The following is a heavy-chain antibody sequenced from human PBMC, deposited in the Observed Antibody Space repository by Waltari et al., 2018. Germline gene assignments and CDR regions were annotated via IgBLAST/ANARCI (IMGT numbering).Heavy chain of an antibody. J-gene: IGHJ4*02. V-gene: IGHV5-51*01. CDR3: AREKGFSSGNFDY. Sequence: EVQLVQSGAEVKKPGESLKISCTGSGYSFTTYWIGWVRQMPGKGLEWMGFVYAGDSDTRYSPSFKGQVIISVDKSISTAYLQWSNLKASDTAMYFCAREKGFSSGNFDYWAREPWSPSPQ. CDR2: VYAGDSDT. D-gene: IGHD6-25*01. CDR1: GYSFTTYW.